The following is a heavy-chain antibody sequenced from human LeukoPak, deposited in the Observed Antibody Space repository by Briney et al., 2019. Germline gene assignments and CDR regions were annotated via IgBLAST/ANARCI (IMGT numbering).Heavy chain of an antibody. CDR2: INPNSGGT. CDR1: GYTFTGYY. J-gene: IGHJ6*03. D-gene: IGHD5-18*01. V-gene: IGHV1-2*02. Sequence: ASVKVSCKASGYTFTGYYMHWVRQAPGQGLEWMGWINPNSGGTNYAQKFQGRVTMTRDTSISTAYMELSRLRSDDTAVYYCARDYSYGPFYYYYYMDVWGKGTTVTISS. CDR3: ARDYSYGPFYYYYYMDV.